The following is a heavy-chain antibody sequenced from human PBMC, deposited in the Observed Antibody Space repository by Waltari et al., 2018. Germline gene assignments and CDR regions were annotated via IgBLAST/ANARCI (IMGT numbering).Heavy chain of an antibody. CDR1: GGSISSSSYY. CDR3: ASSLPGTPFDY. CDR2: IYYSGST. V-gene: IGHV4-39*07. J-gene: IGHJ4*02. D-gene: IGHD1-1*01. Sequence: QLQLQESGPGLVKPSETLSLTCTVSGGSISSSSYYWGWIRQPPGKGVEWIGSIYYSGSTYYNPSLKSRVTISVDTSKNQFSLKLSSVTAADTAVYYCASSLPGTPFDYWGQGTLVTVSS.